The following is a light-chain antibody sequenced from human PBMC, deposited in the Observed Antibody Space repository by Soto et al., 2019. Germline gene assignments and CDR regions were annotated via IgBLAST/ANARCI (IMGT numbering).Light chain of an antibody. V-gene: IGLV2-18*02. CDR3: SSYTSSSTHYV. J-gene: IGLJ1*01. Sequence: QSALTQPPSVSGSPGQSVTISCTGTSSDVGSYNRVSWYQQPPGTAPKLMIYEVSNRPSGVPDRFSGSKSGNTASLTISGLQAEDEADYYCSSYTSSSTHYVFGTGTKLTVL. CDR1: SSDVGSYNR. CDR2: EVS.